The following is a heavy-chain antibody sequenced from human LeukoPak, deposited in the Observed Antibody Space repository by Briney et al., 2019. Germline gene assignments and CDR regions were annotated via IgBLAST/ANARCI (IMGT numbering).Heavy chain of an antibody. J-gene: IGHJ6*03. CDR2: VSSSSTYI. D-gene: IGHD2-2*01. Sequence: GGSLRLSCAASGFTFNSYGMNWVRQAPGKGLEWVSSVSSSSTYIYYADSVKGRFTISRDNAKNSLYLQMNSLRAEDTAVYYCARGNIVVVPAAIGPHMDVWGKGTTVTVSS. V-gene: IGHV3-21*01. CDR3: ARGNIVVVPAAIGPHMDV. CDR1: GFTFNSYG.